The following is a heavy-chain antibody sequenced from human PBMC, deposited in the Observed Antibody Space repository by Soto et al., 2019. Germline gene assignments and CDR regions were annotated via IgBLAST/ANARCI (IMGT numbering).Heavy chain of an antibody. CDR1: GGSISSGDYY. J-gene: IGHJ5*02. CDR2: IYYSGST. CDR3: ARLKHDYGPPHWFDP. D-gene: IGHD4-17*01. V-gene: IGHV4-30-4*01. Sequence: VQLQESGPGLVKPSQTLSLTCTVSGGSISSGDYYWSWIRQPPGKGLEWIGYIYYSGSTYYNPSLKSRVTISVDTSKNQFSRKLSSVTAADTAVYYCARLKHDYGPPHWFDPWGQGTLVTVSS.